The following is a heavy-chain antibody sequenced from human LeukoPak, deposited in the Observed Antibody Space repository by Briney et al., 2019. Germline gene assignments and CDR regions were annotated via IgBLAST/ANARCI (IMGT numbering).Heavy chain of an antibody. D-gene: IGHD3-16*02. CDR3: ARDRLITFGGVIVNLGGDY. CDR1: GDTFSSYA. Sequence: SVKVSCKASGDTFSSYASSWGRQAPGQGLEWMGRIIPIFGTANYAQKFEGRVAITTDESTSTAYMELSSLRSEDTAVYYCARDRLITFGGVIVNLGGDYWGQGTLVTVSS. V-gene: IGHV1-69*05. J-gene: IGHJ4*02. CDR2: IIPIFGTA.